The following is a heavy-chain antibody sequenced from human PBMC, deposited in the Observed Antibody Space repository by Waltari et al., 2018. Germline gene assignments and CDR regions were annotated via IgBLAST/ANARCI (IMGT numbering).Heavy chain of an antibody. J-gene: IGHJ3*01. Sequence: QLHLQESGPGLMKPSDTLSVTCSVSGGSITSNRHYWGWVRQPPGKGLEWTATFSYSGATYNNPSLKSRVTISVDTSKNQFSLKLSSVTAADTAVYYCATYIGASIGTAAFDVWGQGTMVTVSS. CDR2: FSYSGAT. V-gene: IGHV4-39*01. D-gene: IGHD3-16*01. CDR3: ATYIGASIGTAAFDV. CDR1: GGSITSNRHY.